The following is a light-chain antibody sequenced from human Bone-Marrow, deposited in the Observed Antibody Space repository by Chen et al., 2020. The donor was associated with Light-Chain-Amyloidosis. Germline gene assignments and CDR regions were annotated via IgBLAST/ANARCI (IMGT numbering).Light chain of an antibody. J-gene: IGLJ2*01. CDR2: RDT. V-gene: IGLV3-25*03. CDR3: QSADSSGTYEVI. Sequence: QPPSVSVSPGQTARITCSGDDLPTKYAYWYQQKPGQAPVLVIHRDTERPSGITERFSGSSSGTTATLTISGVQAEDEADYHCQSADSSGTYEVIFGGGTKLTVL. CDR1: DLPTKY.